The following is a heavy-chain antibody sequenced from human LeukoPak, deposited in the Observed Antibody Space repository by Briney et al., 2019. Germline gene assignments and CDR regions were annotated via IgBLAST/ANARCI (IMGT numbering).Heavy chain of an antibody. CDR2: IYPSDSDI. V-gene: IGHV5-51*01. CDR1: GYNFNISW. Sequence: GESLKISCKGSGYNFNISWIAWVRQMPGKGLEFMGIIYPSDSDIRYSPSFQGQVTISADKSISTAYLQWSSLKASDTAIYYCARRGDRSGYYFDYWGQGTLVTVSS. D-gene: IGHD3-22*01. J-gene: IGHJ4*02. CDR3: ARRGDRSGYYFDY.